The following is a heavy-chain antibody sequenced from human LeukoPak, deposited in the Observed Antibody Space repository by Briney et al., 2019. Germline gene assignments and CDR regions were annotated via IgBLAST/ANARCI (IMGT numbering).Heavy chain of an antibody. CDR1: GGSFSGYY. D-gene: IGHD1-26*01. CDR3: ARGSRYSGSYKGSKALDY. J-gene: IGHJ4*02. V-gene: IGHV4-34*01. Sequence: SETLSLTCAVYGGSFSGYYWSWIRQPPGKGLEWIGEINHSGSTNYNPSLKSRVTISVDTSKNQFSLKLSSVTAADTAVYYCARGSRYSGSYKGSKALDYWGQGTLVTVSS. CDR2: INHSGST.